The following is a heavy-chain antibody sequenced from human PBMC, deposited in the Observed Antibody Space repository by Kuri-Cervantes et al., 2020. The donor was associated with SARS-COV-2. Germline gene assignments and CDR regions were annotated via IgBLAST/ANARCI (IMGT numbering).Heavy chain of an antibody. CDR2: IKQDGSEK. V-gene: IGHV3-7*01. Sequence: GESLKISCAASGFTSSSYWMSWVRQAPGKGLEWVANIKQDGSEKYYVDSVKGRFTISRDNAKNSLYLQMNSLRAEDTAVYYCARDLSGVVPAAMENYFDYWGQGTLVTVSS. D-gene: IGHD2-2*01. J-gene: IGHJ4*02. CDR1: GFTSSSYW. CDR3: ARDLSGVVPAAMENYFDY.